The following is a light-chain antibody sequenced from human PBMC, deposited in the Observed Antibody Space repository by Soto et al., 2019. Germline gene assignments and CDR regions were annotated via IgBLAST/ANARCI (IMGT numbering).Light chain of an antibody. CDR1: QSVPRTY. J-gene: IGKJ1*01. Sequence: DIVLTQSPCSLSLSPGERATLSFRASQSVPRTYLAWYQQKPGQTPSLLIYGASTRATGIPDRFSGSGSGTDFTLTISRLEPEDFAVYYCQQYGSFPRTFGQGTKVDIK. CDR3: QQYGSFPRT. CDR2: GAS. V-gene: IGKV3-20*01.